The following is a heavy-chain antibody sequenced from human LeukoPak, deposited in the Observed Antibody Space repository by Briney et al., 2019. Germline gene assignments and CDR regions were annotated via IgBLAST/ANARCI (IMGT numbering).Heavy chain of an antibody. V-gene: IGHV6-1*01. D-gene: IGHD6-19*01. CDR2: TYYRSKWYN. CDR1: GDSVARNSAA. CDR3: ARNLAVAADPFDY. J-gene: IGHJ4*02. Sequence: SQALSLTCAISGDSVARNSAAWNWITQSPSRGLEGLGRTYYRSKWYNDYAVSVKSRITINADTSKHQFFLQLNSLAPEDTAVYYCARNLAVAADPFDYWGQGTLVTVSS.